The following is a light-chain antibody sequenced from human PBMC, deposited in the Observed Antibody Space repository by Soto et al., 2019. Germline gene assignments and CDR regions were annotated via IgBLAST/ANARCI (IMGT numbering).Light chain of an antibody. CDR2: VGS. Sequence: DIQMTQSPSSLSASVGDRVTISCRSSENIRNYLIWYRQKPGKAPELLMYVGSTLESGVPSRFSGSGLGTDFTLTIKSLQHEDFGVYYCQQSYIVPYTFGRGTSLDI. V-gene: IGKV1-39*01. J-gene: IGKJ2*01. CDR3: QQSYIVPYT. CDR1: ENIRNY.